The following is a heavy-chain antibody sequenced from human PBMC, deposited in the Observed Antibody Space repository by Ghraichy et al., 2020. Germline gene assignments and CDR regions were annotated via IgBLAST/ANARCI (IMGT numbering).Heavy chain of an antibody. J-gene: IGHJ5*02. Sequence: ASVKVSCKASGYTFTGYYMHWVRQAPGQGLEWMGWINPNSGGTNYAQKFQGRVTMTRDTSISTAYMELSRLSSDDTAVYYCAREVKEYSSSSGWFDPWGQGTLVTVSS. CDR2: INPNSGGT. D-gene: IGHD6-6*01. CDR3: AREVKEYSSSSGWFDP. V-gene: IGHV1-2*02. CDR1: GYTFTGYY.